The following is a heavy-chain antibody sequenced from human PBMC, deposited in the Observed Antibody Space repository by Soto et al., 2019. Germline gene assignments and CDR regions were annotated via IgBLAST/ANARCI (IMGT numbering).Heavy chain of an antibody. CDR3: TTNVGQSILWFGS. V-gene: IGHV3-15*01. J-gene: IGHJ5*02. CDR2: VKSKTDSETT. Sequence: EVQLVESGGGLVKPGGSFRLSCAASGLTFSNAWMSWVRQAPGKGLEWVGRVKSKTDSETTNYAAPMKGRFTISRDDSENTLYLQMNSLKTEVTAMYYCTTNVGQSILWFGSWGQGTLVTVSS. D-gene: IGHD2-21*01. CDR1: GLTFSNAW.